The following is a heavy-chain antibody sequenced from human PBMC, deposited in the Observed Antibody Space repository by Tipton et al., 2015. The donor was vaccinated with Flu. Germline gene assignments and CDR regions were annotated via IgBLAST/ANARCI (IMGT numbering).Heavy chain of an antibody. J-gene: IGHJ3*02. D-gene: IGHD1-26*01. Sequence: TLSLTCTVSGGSISSYYWSWIRQPPGKGLEWIGYIYYSGSTNYNPSLKSRVTISVDTSKNQFSLKLSSVTAADTAVYYCAREKVGATSAFDIWGQGKMVTVP. CDR2: IYYSGST. CDR1: GGSISSYY. CDR3: AREKVGATSAFDI. V-gene: IGHV4-59*01.